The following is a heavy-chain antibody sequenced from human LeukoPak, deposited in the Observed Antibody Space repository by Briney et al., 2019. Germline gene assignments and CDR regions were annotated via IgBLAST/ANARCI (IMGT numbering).Heavy chain of an antibody. D-gene: IGHD6-19*01. J-gene: IGHJ5*02. Sequence: GGSLRLPCAASGFTFDDYGMSWVRQAPGKGLEWVANIKQDGSEKYYVDSVKGRFTISRDNAKNSLYLQMNSLRAEDTAVYYCARDHSSGWYSWFDPWGQGTLVTVSS. CDR1: GFTFDDYG. CDR3: ARDHSSGWYSWFDP. CDR2: IKQDGSEK. V-gene: IGHV3-7*01.